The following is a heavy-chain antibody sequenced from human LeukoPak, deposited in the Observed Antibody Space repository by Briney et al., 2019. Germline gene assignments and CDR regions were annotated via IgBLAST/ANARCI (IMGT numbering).Heavy chain of an antibody. D-gene: IGHD4-23*01. Sequence: GGSLRLSCAASGFTLSSYGMSWVRQAPGKGLEWVSAISGSGGSTYYADSVKGRFTISRDNSKNTLYLQMNSLRAEDTAVYYCAKLLSNSGRFLYWGQGTLVTVSS. CDR3: AKLLSNSGRFLY. J-gene: IGHJ4*02. V-gene: IGHV3-23*01. CDR2: ISGSGGST. CDR1: GFTLSSYG.